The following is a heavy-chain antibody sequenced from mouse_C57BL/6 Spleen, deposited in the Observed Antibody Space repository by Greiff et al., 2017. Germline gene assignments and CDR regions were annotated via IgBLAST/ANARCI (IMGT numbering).Heavy chain of an antibody. Sequence: QVQLQQSGPELVKPGASVKISCKASGYAFSSSWMNWVKQRPGKGLEWIGRIYPGDGDTNYNGKFKGKATLTADKSSSTAYMQLSSLKSDDSAVYFCARRIYYGNWYFDVWGTGTTVTVSS. D-gene: IGHD2-1*01. CDR2: IYPGDGDT. CDR1: GYAFSSSW. V-gene: IGHV1-82*01. CDR3: ARRIYYGNWYFDV. J-gene: IGHJ1*03.